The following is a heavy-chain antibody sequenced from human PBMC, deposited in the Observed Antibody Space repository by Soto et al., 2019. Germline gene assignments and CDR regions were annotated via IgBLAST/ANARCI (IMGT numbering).Heavy chain of an antibody. CDR2: INPSGGST. V-gene: IGHV1-46*01. CDR1: GYTFTSYY. CDR3: ARALGYCSSTSCYWEKNYGMDV. J-gene: IGHJ6*02. D-gene: IGHD2-2*01. Sequence: GASVKVSCKASGYTFTSYYMHWVRQAPGQGLEWMGIINPSGGSTSYAQKFQGRVTMTRDTSTSTVYMELSSLRPEDTAVYYCARALGYCSSTSCYWEKNYGMDVWGQGTTVTVS.